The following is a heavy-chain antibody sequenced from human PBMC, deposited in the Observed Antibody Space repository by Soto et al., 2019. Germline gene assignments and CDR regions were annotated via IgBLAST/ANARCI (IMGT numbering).Heavy chain of an antibody. D-gene: IGHD6-19*01. CDR2: INGDGSST. CDR1: GFTISRYW. J-gene: IGHJ4*02. CDR3: AIAVAGPTAIAY. Sequence: EVQLVESGGGLVQPGESLRLSCVVSGFTISRYWMHWVRQAPGKGLVWVSRINGDGSSTNYADSVKGRFTISRDNAKNTLYLQMNTLRAEDTAVYYCAIAVAGPTAIAYWGQGNQVTVSS. V-gene: IGHV3-74*01.